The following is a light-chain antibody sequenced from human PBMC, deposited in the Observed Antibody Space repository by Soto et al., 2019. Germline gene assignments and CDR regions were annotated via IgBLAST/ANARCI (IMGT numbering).Light chain of an antibody. V-gene: IGKV3-15*01. Sequence: LTQSPGTLFLSPGERATLCXRASLSFGGIYVAWYQQKPGHAPRIXXXDQXTRATGIPARFSGSGSGREFTLTVSTLQSEDFAMYYCRHYNNRPPWTFGQGTKVDIK. CDR1: LSFGGI. CDR2: DQX. CDR3: RHYNNRPPWT. J-gene: IGKJ1*01.